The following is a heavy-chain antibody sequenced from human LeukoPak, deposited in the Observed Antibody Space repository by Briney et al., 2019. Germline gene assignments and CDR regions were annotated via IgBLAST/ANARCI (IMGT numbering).Heavy chain of an antibody. V-gene: IGHV1-69*13. J-gene: IGHJ1*01. CDR1: GGTFSSYA. D-gene: IGHD3-22*01. CDR3: ARVGPSNYYDSSEYFQH. Sequence: ASVKVSCKASGGTFSSYAISWVRQAPGQGLEWMGGIIPIFGTANYAQKFQGRVTITADESTSTAYMELSSLRSEDTAVYYCARVGPSNYYDSSEYFQHWGQGTLVTVSS. CDR2: IIPIFGTA.